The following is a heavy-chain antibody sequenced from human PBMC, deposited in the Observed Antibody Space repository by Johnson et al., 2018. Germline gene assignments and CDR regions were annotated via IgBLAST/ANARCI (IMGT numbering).Heavy chain of an antibody. CDR1: GFTFDDYA. J-gene: IGHJ3*02. CDR3: ARDDYGWTGAFDI. V-gene: IGHV3-9*01. Sequence: VQLVQSGGGLVQPGRSXRLSCAASGFTFDDYAMHWVRQAPGKGLEWVSGISWNSGSIGYADSVKGRFTISRDNAKNSLYLQMNSLRAEDTAVYYCARDDYGWTGAFDIWGQGTMVTVSS. D-gene: IGHD3/OR15-3a*01. CDR2: ISWNSGSI.